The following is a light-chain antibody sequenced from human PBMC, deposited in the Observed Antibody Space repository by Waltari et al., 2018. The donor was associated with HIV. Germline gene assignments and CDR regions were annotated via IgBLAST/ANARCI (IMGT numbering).Light chain of an antibody. CDR1: QSVGTS. CDR2: EAS. J-gene: IGKJ2*01. CDR3: QQADSFPHT. Sequence: DTQMTQSPSSVSASVGDRVSISCRASQSVGTSVAWYQQKPGRTPKLIIFEASRLQPGVPSRFSGSGSGTYFTLTTSSLQPEDLATYYCQQADSFPHTFGQGT. V-gene: IGKV1-12*01.